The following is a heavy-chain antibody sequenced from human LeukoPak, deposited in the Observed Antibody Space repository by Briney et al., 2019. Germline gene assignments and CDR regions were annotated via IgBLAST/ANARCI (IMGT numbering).Heavy chain of an antibody. CDR3: ARDSTYYYDSSGYYPGY. V-gene: IGHV1-46*01. CDR2: INPSGGST. J-gene: IGHJ4*02. Sequence: PKASVKVSCKASGYTFTSYYMHWVRQAPGQGLEWMGIINPSGGSTSYAQKFQGRVTMTRDTSTSTVYMELSSLRSEDTAVYYCARDSTYYYDSSGYYPGYWGQGTLVTVSS. D-gene: IGHD3-22*01. CDR1: GYTFTSYY.